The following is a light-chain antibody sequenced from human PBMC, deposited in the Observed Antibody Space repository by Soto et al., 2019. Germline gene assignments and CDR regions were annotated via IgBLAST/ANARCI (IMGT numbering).Light chain of an antibody. Sequence: EIVMTQSPATLSVSPGERATLSCRASQSVNSNLAGYQQKPGQAPRLLIYGASTRATGIPARFSGSGSGTEFTLTISSLQSEDFAVYYCQQYNNWPYTFGQGTKLDIK. J-gene: IGKJ2*01. CDR3: QQYNNWPYT. CDR1: QSVNSN. V-gene: IGKV3-15*01. CDR2: GAS.